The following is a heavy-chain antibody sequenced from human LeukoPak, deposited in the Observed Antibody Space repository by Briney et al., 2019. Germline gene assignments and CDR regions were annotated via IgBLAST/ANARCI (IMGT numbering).Heavy chain of an antibody. D-gene: IGHD3-22*01. CDR1: GFTFISYW. CDR2: INSDGSTT. J-gene: IGHJ4*02. Sequence: GGPLRLSCAASGFTFISYWMHWVRQAPGKGLVWVSRINSDGSTTSYAASVKGRFTISRDTAKNTLYLQMNSLRAEDTAVYYCARGHHYYDSSAYYYWGQGTLVTVSS. V-gene: IGHV3-74*01. CDR3: ARGHHYYDSSAYYY.